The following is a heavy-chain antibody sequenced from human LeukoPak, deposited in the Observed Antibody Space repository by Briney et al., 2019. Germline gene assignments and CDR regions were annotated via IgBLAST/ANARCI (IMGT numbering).Heavy chain of an antibody. V-gene: IGHV1-2*02. CDR3: ARGLRRDYVMLFY. J-gene: IGHJ4*02. CDR1: GYTFTGYY. Sequence: ASVKVSCKASGYTFTGYYMHWVRQAPGQGLEWMGWINPNSGGTNYAQKFQGRVTMTRDTSISTAYMELSRLRSDDTAVYHCARGLRRDYVMLFYWGQGTLVTVSS. D-gene: IGHD4-17*01. CDR2: INPNSGGT.